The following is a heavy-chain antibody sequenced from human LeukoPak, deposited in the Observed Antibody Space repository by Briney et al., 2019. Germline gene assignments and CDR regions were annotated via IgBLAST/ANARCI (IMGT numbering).Heavy chain of an antibody. V-gene: IGHV4-59*01. CDR3: ARNNGWYDAFDI. CDR2: IYYSGST. Sequence: SETLSLTCTVSGGSISSYYWSWIRQPPGKGLEWIGYIYYSGSTNYNPSLKSRVTISVDTSKNQFSLKLSSVTAADTAVYYCARNNGWYDAFDIWGQGTMVTVSS. J-gene: IGHJ3*02. D-gene: IGHD6-19*01. CDR1: GGSISSYY.